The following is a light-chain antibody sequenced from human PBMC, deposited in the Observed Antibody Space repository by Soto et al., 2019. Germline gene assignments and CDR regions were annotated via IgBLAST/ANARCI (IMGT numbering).Light chain of an antibody. CDR1: QSVSSSF. J-gene: IGKJ1*01. CDR2: GTY. CDR3: QHYRSSWT. Sequence: EIVLTQSPGTLSLSPGERATLSCRASQSVSSSFLAWYQQKPGQPPRLLIYGTYSRATGIPERFSGSGSGTEFTLTISRLEPEDFAVYYCQHYRSSWTFGRGTKVEVK. V-gene: IGKV3-20*01.